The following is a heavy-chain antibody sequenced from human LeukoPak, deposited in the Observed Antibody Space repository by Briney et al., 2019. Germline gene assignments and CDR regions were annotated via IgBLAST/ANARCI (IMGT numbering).Heavy chain of an antibody. Sequence: GGSLRLSCAASGFTFSSYAMSWVRQAPGKGLEWVSSMSGSGGSTYYADSVKGRFTISRDDSKNTLYLQVNSLRAEDTAVYYCARVRYGELDVWGQGTTVTVSS. J-gene: IGHJ6*02. CDR3: ARVRYGELDV. CDR2: MSGSGGST. D-gene: IGHD4-17*01. CDR1: GFTFSSYA. V-gene: IGHV3-23*01.